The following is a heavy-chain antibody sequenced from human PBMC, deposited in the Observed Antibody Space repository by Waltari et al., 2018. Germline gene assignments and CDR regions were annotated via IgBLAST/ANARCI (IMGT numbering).Heavy chain of an antibody. D-gene: IGHD3-16*01. CDR2: IYYSGST. V-gene: IGHV4-39*01. J-gene: IGHJ4*02. CDR1: GGSISSSSSY. Sequence: QLQLQESGPGLVKPSETLSLTCTVSGGSISSSSSYWGWIRQPPGKGLEWIGSIYYSGSTYYNPSLKSRVTISVDTSKNQFSLKLSSVTAADTAVYYCARRRDYVWGSYDYWGQGTLVTVSS. CDR3: ARRRDYVWGSYDY.